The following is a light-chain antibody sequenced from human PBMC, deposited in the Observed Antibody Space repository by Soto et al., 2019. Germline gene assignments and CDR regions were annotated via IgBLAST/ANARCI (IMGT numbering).Light chain of an antibody. V-gene: IGKV3-15*01. CDR1: QSVSSN. CDR2: GAS. CDR3: QQYNNWPWT. Sequence: EIVMTQSPATLSVSPGERATLSCRASQSVSSNLAWYQQKPRQAPRLLINGASTRATGIPARFSGSGSGTEFTLTISSLQSEDFAVYYCQQYNNWPWTVGQGTKGEIK. J-gene: IGKJ1*01.